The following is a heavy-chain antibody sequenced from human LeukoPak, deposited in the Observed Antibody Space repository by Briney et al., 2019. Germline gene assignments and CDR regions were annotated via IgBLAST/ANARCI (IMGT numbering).Heavy chain of an antibody. J-gene: IGHJ4*02. V-gene: IGHV3-23*01. CDR2: ISGSGGST. CDR3: ARDYGSGYYNDFDY. CDR1: GFTFSSYA. D-gene: IGHD3-22*01. Sequence: PGGSLRLSCAASGFTFSSYAMSWVRQAPGKGLEWVSAISGSGGSTYYADSVKGRFTISRDNSKNTLYLQMNSLRAEDTAVYYCARDYGSGYYNDFDYWGQGTLVTVSS.